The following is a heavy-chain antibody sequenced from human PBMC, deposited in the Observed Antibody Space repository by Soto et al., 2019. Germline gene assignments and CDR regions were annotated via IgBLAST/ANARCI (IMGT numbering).Heavy chain of an antibody. J-gene: IGHJ6*03. CDR1: GFTFIDYS. V-gene: IGHV3-21*01. Sequence: GGSLRLSCAASGFTFIDYSINWVRQAPGKGLEWVSSISTRSTYIYYADSVKGRFTISRDNAKNSLYLQMNSLRAEDTAVYYCARVLFWSGSSLYYMDVWGKGTTVTVSS. CDR2: ISTRSTYI. D-gene: IGHD3-3*01. CDR3: ARVLFWSGSSLYYMDV.